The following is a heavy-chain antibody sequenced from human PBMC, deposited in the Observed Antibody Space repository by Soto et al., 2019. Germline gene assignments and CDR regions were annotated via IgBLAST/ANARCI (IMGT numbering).Heavy chain of an antibody. CDR3: ARVSGSYYYGMDV. CDR1: GGSISSSYW. J-gene: IGHJ6*02. V-gene: IGHV4-4*02. CDR2: IYHSGST. Sequence: QVQLQESGPGLVKPSGTLSLTCAVSGGSISSSYWWSCVRQPPGKGLEWIGEIYHSGSTNYNPSLQNRVTISVDKSKNQFSLKLSSVTAADTAVYYCARVSGSYYYGMDVWGQGTTVTVSS. D-gene: IGHD1-26*01.